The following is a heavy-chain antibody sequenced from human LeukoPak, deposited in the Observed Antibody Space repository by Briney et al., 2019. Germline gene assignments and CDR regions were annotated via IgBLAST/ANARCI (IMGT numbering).Heavy chain of an antibody. CDR1: GFTFDDYA. Sequence: PGGSLRLSCAASGFTFDDYAMHWVRQAPGKGLEWVSLISWDGGSTYYADSVKGRFTISRDNSKNSLYLQMNSLRAEDTALYYCARDYYDSSGPWDWGQGTLVTVSS. CDR2: ISWDGGST. D-gene: IGHD3-22*01. CDR3: ARDYYDSSGPWD. J-gene: IGHJ4*02. V-gene: IGHV3-43D*03.